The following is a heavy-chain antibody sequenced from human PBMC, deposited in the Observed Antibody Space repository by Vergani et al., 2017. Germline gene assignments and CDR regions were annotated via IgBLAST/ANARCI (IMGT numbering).Heavy chain of an antibody. Sequence: QVKLQESGPGLLKPSQTLSLTCTVSGESIRSGSHYWSWIRQPAGKGPEWIGHIHTGGSTDLNPSFKSRVSISVDTSKSQFSLKLNSVTVADTAVYYCARYGRGLRRNWFDPWGQGTLVTVSS. CDR1: GESIRSGSHY. CDR3: ARYGRGLRRNWFDP. D-gene: IGHD4-17*01. CDR2: IHTGGST. J-gene: IGHJ5*02. V-gene: IGHV4-61*02.